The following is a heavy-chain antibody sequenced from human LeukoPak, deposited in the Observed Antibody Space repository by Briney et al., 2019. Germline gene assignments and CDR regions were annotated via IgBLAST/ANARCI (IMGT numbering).Heavy chain of an antibody. J-gene: IGHJ4*02. V-gene: IGHV3-30*02. Sequence: GGSLRLSCAASGFTFSSYGMHWVRQAPGKGLEWVAFIRYDGSNKYYADSVKGRFTISRDDSKNTLYLQMNSLRADDTAVFYCARGSLGSSTSSDCCPLDYWGQGALVTVSP. CDR1: GFTFSSYG. CDR3: ARGSLGSSTSSDCCPLDY. CDR2: IRYDGSNK. D-gene: IGHD2-21*01.